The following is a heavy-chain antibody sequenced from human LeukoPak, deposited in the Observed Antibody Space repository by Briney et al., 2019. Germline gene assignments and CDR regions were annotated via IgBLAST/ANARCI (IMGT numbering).Heavy chain of an antibody. CDR1: GFTFSTYE. Sequence: GGSLRLSCAACGFTFSTYEMNWVRQAPGKGLEWLSYIIGDGTTTQYADSVRDRFTISRDNDKNSLYLQMNSLRADDTAVYYCVKDRGGTYSGDNLFDPWGQGTLVTVSS. CDR2: IIGDGTTT. V-gene: IGHV3-48*03. CDR3: VKDRGGTYSGDNLFDP. D-gene: IGHD1/OR15-1a*01. J-gene: IGHJ5*02.